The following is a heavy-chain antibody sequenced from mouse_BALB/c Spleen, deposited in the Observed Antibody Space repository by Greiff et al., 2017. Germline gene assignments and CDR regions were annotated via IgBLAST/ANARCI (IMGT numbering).Heavy chain of an antibody. CDR1: GYTFTDYA. V-gene: IGHV1S137*01. CDR2: ISTYYGDA. Sequence: QVQLQQSGAELVRPGVSVKISCKGSGYTFTDYAMHWVKQSHATSLEWIGVISTYYGDASYNQKFKGKATMTVDKSSSTAYMELARLTSEDSAIYYWARDLAIRYAMDDWGKGTSVTVSS. CDR3: ARDLAIRYAMDD. J-gene: IGHJ4*01.